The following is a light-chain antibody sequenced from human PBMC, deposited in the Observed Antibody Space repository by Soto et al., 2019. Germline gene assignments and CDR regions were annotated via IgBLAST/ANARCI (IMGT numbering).Light chain of an antibody. V-gene: IGKV1-6*01. J-gene: IGKJ4*01. Sequence: IQMTQSPSSLSASVGDRVTITCRANQAIRNNLAWYQQKPGKAPNLLIHSASTLQSGAPSRFSGSGYGTDFTLTISSLQPQDFATYYCLQDYNYPLTFGGGTKVEV. CDR2: SAS. CDR3: LQDYNYPLT. CDR1: QAIRNN.